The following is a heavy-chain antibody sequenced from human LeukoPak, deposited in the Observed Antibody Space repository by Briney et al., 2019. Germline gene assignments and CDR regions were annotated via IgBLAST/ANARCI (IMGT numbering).Heavy chain of an antibody. Sequence: SETLSLTCTVSGYSISSGFYWDWIRQSPGKGLEWIAAIYHSGSTYYNPSLKSRVTISVDTSKNQFSLKLSSVTAADTAVYYCARGVGAVADYYYYYYMDVWGKGTTVTVSS. CDR2: IYHSGST. D-gene: IGHD6-19*01. CDR1: GYSISSGFY. CDR3: ARGVGAVADYYYYYYMDV. J-gene: IGHJ6*03. V-gene: IGHV4-38-2*02.